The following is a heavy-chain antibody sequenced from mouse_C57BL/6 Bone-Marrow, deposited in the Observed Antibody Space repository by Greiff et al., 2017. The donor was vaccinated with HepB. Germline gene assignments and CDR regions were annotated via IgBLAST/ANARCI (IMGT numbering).Heavy chain of an antibody. D-gene: IGHD1-1*01. CDR3: AREKLITTVVATDFDY. CDR2: IHPNSGST. J-gene: IGHJ2*01. Sequence: VKLQQPGAELVKPGASVKLSCKASGYTFTSYWMHWVKQRPGQGLEWIGMIHPNSGSTNYNEKFKSKATLTVDKSSSTAYMQLSSLTSEDSAVYYCAREKLITTVVATDFDYWGQGTTLTVSS. CDR1: GYTFTSYW. V-gene: IGHV1-64*01.